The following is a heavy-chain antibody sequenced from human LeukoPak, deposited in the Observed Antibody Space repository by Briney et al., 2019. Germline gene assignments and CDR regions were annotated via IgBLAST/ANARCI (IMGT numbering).Heavy chain of an antibody. CDR2: INTNTENP. CDR3: ARDPRNYGDLPGWYFDL. D-gene: IGHD4-17*01. J-gene: IGHJ2*01. V-gene: IGHV7-4-1*02. Sequence: ASVKVSCKASGYTFTSYAMNWVRQAPGQGLEWKGWINTNTENPTYAQGFTGRFVFSLDTSVSTAYLQISSLKAEDTAVYYCARDPRNYGDLPGWYFDLWGRGTLVTVSS. CDR1: GYTFTSYA.